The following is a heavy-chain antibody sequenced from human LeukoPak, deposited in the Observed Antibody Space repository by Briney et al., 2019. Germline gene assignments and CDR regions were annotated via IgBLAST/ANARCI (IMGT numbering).Heavy chain of an antibody. CDR3: ARGVGELFEITIDY. CDR2: IYYSGST. J-gene: IGHJ4*02. V-gene: IGHV4-30-4*01. Sequence: SETLPLTCTVSGGSISNVDYYWSWIRQPPGKALEWISYIYYSGSTYYNPSLKSRVNISIDTSKNQFSLRLTSVTAADTAVYYCARGVGELFEITIDYWGQGTLVTVSS. D-gene: IGHD3-10*01. CDR1: GGSISNVDYY.